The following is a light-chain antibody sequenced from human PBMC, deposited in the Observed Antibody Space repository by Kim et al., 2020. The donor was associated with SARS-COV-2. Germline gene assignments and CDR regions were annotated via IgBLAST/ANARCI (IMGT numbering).Light chain of an antibody. Sequence: QSITISCIGTSSDIGDYNYVYWYQQQPGKAPKLMISDVYKRPSGVSSRFSGSKSGSTASLTISGLQAEDEADYYCSSFTTTGTYLIFGGGTQLTVL. V-gene: IGLV2-14*03. CDR2: DVY. CDR1: SSDIGDYNY. J-gene: IGLJ2*01. CDR3: SSFTTTGTYLI.